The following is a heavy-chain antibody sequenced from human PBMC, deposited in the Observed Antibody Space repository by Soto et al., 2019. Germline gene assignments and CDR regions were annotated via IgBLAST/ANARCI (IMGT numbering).Heavy chain of an antibody. Sequence: GASVRVSCKASGYTFSNYGISWVRQAPGQGLEWMGWSSAFNGNTDYAQKLQGRIIMTTDTSTSTAYMELRSLRSDDTAVYYCARDLGMAPGGRSPWYFLHWGQGTLVTVSS. V-gene: IGHV1-18*01. CDR1: GYTFSNYG. CDR2: SSAFNGNT. CDR3: ARDLGMAPGGRSPWYFLH. D-gene: IGHD6-13*01. J-gene: IGHJ1*01.